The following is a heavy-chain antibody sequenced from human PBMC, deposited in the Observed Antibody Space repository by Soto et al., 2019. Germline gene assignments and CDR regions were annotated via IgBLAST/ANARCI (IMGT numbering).Heavy chain of an antibody. CDR3: TLGTFGHAAFDI. Sequence: GASVKGSCRASGYTFTSYYMHWVRQAHRQGLEWMGIIHPRGGSTSYAQKFQGRVPMTRDTSTSTAYMELSSLRSEDTAVYYCTLGTFGHAAFDIWGQGTMVTVSS. J-gene: IGHJ3*02. CDR1: GYTFTSYY. D-gene: IGHD1-1*01. CDR2: IHPRGGST. V-gene: IGHV1-46*03.